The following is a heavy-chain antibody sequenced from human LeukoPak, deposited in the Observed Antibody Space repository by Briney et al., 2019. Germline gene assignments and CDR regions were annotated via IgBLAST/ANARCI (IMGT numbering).Heavy chain of an antibody. J-gene: IGHJ5*02. V-gene: IGHV1-2*02. Sequence: GASVKVSCKASGYTFTGYYMHWVRQAPGQGLEWMGWINPNSGGTNYAQKFQGRVTMTRDTAISTAYMELSRLRSDDTAVYYCARRIGLGGYGNWFDPWGQGTLVTVSS. D-gene: IGHD5-12*01. CDR3: ARRIGLGGYGNWFDP. CDR2: INPNSGGT. CDR1: GYTFTGYY.